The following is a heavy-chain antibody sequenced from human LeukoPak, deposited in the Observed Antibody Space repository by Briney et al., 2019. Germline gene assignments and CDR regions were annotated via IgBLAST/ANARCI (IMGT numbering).Heavy chain of an antibody. V-gene: IGHV1-46*01. CDR3: ARFPMMSFYDMFFCDY. CDR2: INPSGGST. D-gene: IGHD3-22*01. CDR1: GYTFTSYY. J-gene: IGHJ4*02. Sequence: ASVKVSCKASGYTFTSYYMHWVRQAPGQGLEWMGIINPSGGSTSYAQKLQGRVTMTTDTSTSTAYMELRSLRSDDTAVYYCARFPMMSFYDMFFCDYWGQGTLVTVSS.